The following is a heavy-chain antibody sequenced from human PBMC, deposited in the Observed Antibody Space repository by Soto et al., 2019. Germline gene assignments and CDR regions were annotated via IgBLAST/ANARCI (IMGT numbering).Heavy chain of an antibody. J-gene: IGHJ4*02. D-gene: IGHD3-9*01. CDR3: TKDEGPDDDIFTGYPLFDY. V-gene: IGHV3-30*18. CDR2: ISYDGSAK. CDR1: GFNFRSYG. Sequence: QVQLVESGGGVVQTGWSLRLSCAASGFNFRSYGMHWVRQAPGKGLVWVAVISYDGSAKWYVDSVKGRFTICRDTSKNNLYLQMNSLRAEDTAVYYCTKDEGPDDDIFTGYPLFDYRGQGILVTFPS.